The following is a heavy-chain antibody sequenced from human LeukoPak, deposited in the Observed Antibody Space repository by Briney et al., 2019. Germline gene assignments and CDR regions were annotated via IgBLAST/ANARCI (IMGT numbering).Heavy chain of an antibody. J-gene: IGHJ4*02. CDR1: GGSVSSGSYY. Sequence: SETLSLTCIVSGGSVSSGSYYWSWIRQPPGKGLEWIGYIYNSVRTNYNPSLKSRVTISVDTSKNQFSLKLSSVTAADTAVYYCARVSSGWNEGHLDYWGQGTLVTVSS. CDR2: IYNSVRT. D-gene: IGHD6-19*01. V-gene: IGHV4-61*01. CDR3: ARVSSGWNEGHLDY.